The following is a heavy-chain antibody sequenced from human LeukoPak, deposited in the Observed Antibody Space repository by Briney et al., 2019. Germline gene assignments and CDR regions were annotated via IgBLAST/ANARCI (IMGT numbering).Heavy chain of an antibody. D-gene: IGHD3-9*01. CDR2: IHHSGST. Sequence: PSETLSLTCTVSGGSIISNTYYWSWLRQSPGKGLEWIGSIHHSGSTYSTASLKSRVTISVDTSKNQFSLKLSSVTAADTAVYYCARGGYYDILGIDPWGQGTLVTVSS. J-gene: IGHJ5*02. V-gene: IGHV4-39*07. CDR1: GGSIISNTYY. CDR3: ARGGYYDILGIDP.